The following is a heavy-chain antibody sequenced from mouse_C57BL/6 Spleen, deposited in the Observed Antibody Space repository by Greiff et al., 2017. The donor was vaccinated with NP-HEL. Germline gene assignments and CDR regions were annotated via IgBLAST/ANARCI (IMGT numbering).Heavy chain of an antibody. D-gene: IGHD2-4*01. J-gene: IGHJ4*01. CDR3: ASPYDYDVAMGY. CDR2: INPSTGGT. V-gene: IGHV1-53*01. CDR1: GYTFTSYW. Sequence: QVQLQQPGTELVKPGASVKLSCKASGYTFTSYWMRWVKQRPGQGLEWIGNINPSTGGTNYNAKFKSKATLTVDKSSSTAYMQLSSLTSEESAVYDCASPYDYDVAMGYWGQGASVTAAS.